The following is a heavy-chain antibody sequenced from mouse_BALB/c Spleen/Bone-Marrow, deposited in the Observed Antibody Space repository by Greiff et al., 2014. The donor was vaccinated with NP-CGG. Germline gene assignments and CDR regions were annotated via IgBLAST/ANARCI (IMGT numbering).Heavy chain of an antibody. V-gene: IGHV1-7*01. Sequence: VKLQESGAELAKPGASVKMSCKASGYTFTNYWMHWVKQRPGQGLEWIGYINLSTGYTEYNQKFKDKATLIADKSSSTAYMQLSSLTSEDSAVYYCARDDYDDYWGQGTTLTVSS. J-gene: IGHJ2*01. CDR1: GYTFTNYW. D-gene: IGHD2-4*01. CDR3: ARDDYDDY. CDR2: INLSTGYT.